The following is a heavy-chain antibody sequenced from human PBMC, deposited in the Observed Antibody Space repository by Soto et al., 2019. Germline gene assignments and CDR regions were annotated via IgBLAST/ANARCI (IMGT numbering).Heavy chain of an antibody. J-gene: IGHJ2*01. Sequence: GSLRLSCAASGFTFSNYWMSWVRQAPGKGLEWVANIKYDGGEKYYVDSVKGRFTISRDNAKNSLYLQMNSLRAEDTAVYYCARDCYSGSGSYYTPLFDFWGRGTLVTVSS. CDR3: ARDCYSGSGSYYTPLFDF. V-gene: IGHV3-7*01. CDR1: GFTFSNYW. D-gene: IGHD3-10*01. CDR2: IKYDGGEK.